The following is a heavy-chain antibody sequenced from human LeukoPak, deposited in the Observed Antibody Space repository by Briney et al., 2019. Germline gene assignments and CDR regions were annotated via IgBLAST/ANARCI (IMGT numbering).Heavy chain of an antibody. CDR1: VFTFSIYA. J-gene: IGHJ4*02. D-gene: IGHD2-21*02. CDR2: ISGGGGNT. CDR3: AASPGRYCGGDCYFDS. Sequence: PGGSLRLSCAASVFTFSIYAMSWVRQAPGKGREWVSSISGGGGNTYYADSVKGRFTISRDNSKNTVYLQLNSLRAEDTAVYYCAASPGRYCGGDCYFDSWGQGSLVTVSS. V-gene: IGHV3-23*01.